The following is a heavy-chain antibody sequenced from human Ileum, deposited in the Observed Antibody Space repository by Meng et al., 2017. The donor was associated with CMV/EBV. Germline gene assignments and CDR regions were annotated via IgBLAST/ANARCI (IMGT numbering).Heavy chain of an antibody. V-gene: IGHV2-5*02. CDR2: IYWDDDK. J-gene: IGHJ4*02. CDR1: SLTSSPGG. CDR3: VHRKDYSGNWNGGSADF. Sequence: SLTSSPGGVGWNRQPTGKALEWLAFIYWDDDKRYNPALKNRLTITKDAPRNQVVLTMTNMDPADTATYHCVHRKDYSGNWNGGSADFWGQGALVTVSS. D-gene: IGHD4-11*01.